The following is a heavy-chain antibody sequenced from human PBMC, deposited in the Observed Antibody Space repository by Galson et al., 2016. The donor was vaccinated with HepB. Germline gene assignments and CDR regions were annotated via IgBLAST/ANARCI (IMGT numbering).Heavy chain of an antibody. J-gene: IGHJ5*02. Sequence: SVKVSCKASGYTFTTYDINWVRQATGQGLEWLGWMNPKSGNTGYAQKFQGRVTMTGDTSINTAYLELSRLTSEDTAAYYCARRNSGYRAGNWFDPWGQGTLVTVSS. D-gene: IGHD5-12*01. CDR2: MNPKSGNT. V-gene: IGHV1-8*01. CDR1: GYTFTTYD. CDR3: ARRNSGYRAGNWFDP.